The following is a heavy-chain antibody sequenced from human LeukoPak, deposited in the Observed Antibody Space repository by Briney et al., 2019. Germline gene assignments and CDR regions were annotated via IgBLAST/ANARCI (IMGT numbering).Heavy chain of an antibody. J-gene: IGHJ3*02. D-gene: IGHD2-21*02. CDR1: GGSISSYY. CDR2: THYSGST. Sequence: SETLSLTCTVSGGSISSYYWSWLRQHPGKGLEYIGYTHYSGSTNYNPSLKSRVTISLDTSGNQFSLKLSSVTAADTAVYYCASGYCGGACQLGGVDMWGQGTMVTVSS. CDR3: ASGYCGGACQLGGVDM. V-gene: IGHV4-59*01.